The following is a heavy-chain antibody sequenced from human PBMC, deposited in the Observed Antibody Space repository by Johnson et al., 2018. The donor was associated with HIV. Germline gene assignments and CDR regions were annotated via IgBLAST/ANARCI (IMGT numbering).Heavy chain of an antibody. D-gene: IGHD2-15*01. V-gene: IGHV3-33*03. Sequence: VQLVESGGGVVRPGGSLRLSCAASGFTFSSYGMHWVRQAPGKGLEWVAVIWYDGSNKYYADSVKGRFTISRDNGNNSLYLQMNSLRAEDAAVYYCTGRDLLRAFDIWGQGTMVTVSS. J-gene: IGHJ3*02. CDR2: IWYDGSNK. CDR1: GFTFSSYG. CDR3: TGRDLLRAFDI.